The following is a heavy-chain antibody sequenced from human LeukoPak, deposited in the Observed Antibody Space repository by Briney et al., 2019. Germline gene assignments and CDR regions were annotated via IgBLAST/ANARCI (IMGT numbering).Heavy chain of an antibody. Sequence: GRSLSLSCVASGFALTAHGIHWVRQAASHWRGWLAFIRYDVTEESYRTSVTGRLTISRDDSLHTLYLQMDSLGHDDTAVYYCARNRAFGGCDAFYMWGQGTMGTVSS. CDR1: GFALTAHG. CDR2: IRYDVTEE. CDR3: ARNRAFGGCDAFYM. J-gene: IGHJ3*02. V-gene: IGHV3-30*02. D-gene: IGHD3-10*01.